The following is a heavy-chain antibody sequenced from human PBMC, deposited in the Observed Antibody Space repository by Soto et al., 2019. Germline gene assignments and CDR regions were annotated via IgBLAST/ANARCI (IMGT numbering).Heavy chain of an antibody. J-gene: IGHJ4*02. CDR3: ARHEDYDSSGSFSY. CDR1: GGSIRSYC. Sequence: SETLSLTCTVSGGSIRSYCWTWIRQPPGEGLEWIGCICNSGSTNYNPSLKSRVTISVDTQKNQFSLQLSSVTAADTAVYYCARHEDYDSSGSFSYWGQGTLVTVSS. V-gene: IGHV4-59*08. CDR2: ICNSGST. D-gene: IGHD3-22*01.